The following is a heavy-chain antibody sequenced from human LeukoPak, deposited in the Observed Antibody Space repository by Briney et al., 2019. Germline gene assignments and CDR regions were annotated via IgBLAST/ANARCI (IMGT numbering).Heavy chain of an antibody. CDR3: ARYRIGGWYGTWVDY. D-gene: IGHD6-19*01. CDR2: INPNSGGT. J-gene: IGHJ4*02. CDR1: GYTFTGYY. Sequence: GASVKVSCKASGYTFTGYYMHWVRQAPGQGLEWMGWINPNSGGTNYAQKFQGRVTMTRDTSISTAYMELSRLRSDDTAVYYCARYRIGGWYGTWVDYWGQGTPVTVSS. V-gene: IGHV1-2*02.